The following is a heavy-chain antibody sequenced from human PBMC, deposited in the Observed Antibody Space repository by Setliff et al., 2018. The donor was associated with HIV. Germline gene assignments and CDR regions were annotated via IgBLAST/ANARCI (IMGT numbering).Heavy chain of an antibody. J-gene: IGHJ4*02. CDR3: ARDFYDSSGYLNLGFDY. CDR1: GGTFISYP. Sequence: SVKVSCKASGGTFISYPINWVRQAPGQGLEWMGGISPVFGTANYAQKFQDRVTITVDESTNTAYMELNSLRSDDTAVYYCARDFYDSSGYLNLGFDYWGQGSLVTVSS. CDR2: ISPVFGTA. D-gene: IGHD3-22*01. V-gene: IGHV1-69*13.